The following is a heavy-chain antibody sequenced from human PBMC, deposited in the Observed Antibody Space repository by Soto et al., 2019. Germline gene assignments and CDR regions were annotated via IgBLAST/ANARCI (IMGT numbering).Heavy chain of an antibody. CDR3: ARDDGVDSSELGYYYYGMDV. J-gene: IGHJ6*02. V-gene: IGHV3-33*01. Sequence: QVQLVESGGGVVQPGRSLRLSCAASGFTFSSYGMHWVRQAPGKGLEWVAVIWYDGSNKYYADSVKGRFTISRDNSKNTLYLQMNSLRAEDTAVYYCARDDGVDSSELGYYYYGMDVWGQGTTVTVSS. D-gene: IGHD6-25*01. CDR2: IWYDGSNK. CDR1: GFTFSSYG.